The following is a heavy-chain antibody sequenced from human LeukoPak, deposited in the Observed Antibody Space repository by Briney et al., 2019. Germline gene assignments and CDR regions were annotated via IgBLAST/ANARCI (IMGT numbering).Heavy chain of an antibody. J-gene: IGHJ4*02. Sequence: ASVKVSCKASGYTFTGYYMHWVRQAPGQRLEWMGWINAGNGNTKYSQEFQGRVTITRDTSASTAYMELSSLRSEDMAVYYCARVGAHQLQDFDYWGQGTLVTVSS. CDR3: ARVGAHQLQDFDY. CDR2: INAGNGNT. V-gene: IGHV1-3*03. D-gene: IGHD1-26*01. CDR1: GYTFTGYY.